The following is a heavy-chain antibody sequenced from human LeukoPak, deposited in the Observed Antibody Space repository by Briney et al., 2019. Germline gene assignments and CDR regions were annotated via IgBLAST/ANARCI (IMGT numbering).Heavy chain of an antibody. J-gene: IGHJ6*04. CDR2: INHSGST. V-gene: IGHV4-34*01. CDR1: GGSFSGYY. CDR3: ARGPYSNYGIMDV. Sequence: KPSETLSLTCAVYGGSFSGYYWSWIRQPPGKGLEWIGEINHSGSTNYNPSLKSRVTISVDTSKNQFSLKLSSVTAADTAVYYCARGPYSNYGIMDVRGKGTTVTVSS. D-gene: IGHD4-11*01.